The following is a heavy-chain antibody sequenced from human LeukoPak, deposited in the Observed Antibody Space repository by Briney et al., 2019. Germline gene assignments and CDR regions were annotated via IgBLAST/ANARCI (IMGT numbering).Heavy chain of an antibody. CDR1: GGTFTTYA. CDR3: AGEASRDDYNYEWFDP. D-gene: IGHD5-24*01. Sequence: ASVKVSCKASGGTFTTYAISWVRQAPGQGLEWMGGIIPMFGTATYAQKFQGRVTMTADEFSSTAYMELSSLRSDDTAVYYCAGEASRDDYNYEWFDPWGQGTLVTVSS. CDR2: IIPMFGTA. V-gene: IGHV1-69*01. J-gene: IGHJ5*02.